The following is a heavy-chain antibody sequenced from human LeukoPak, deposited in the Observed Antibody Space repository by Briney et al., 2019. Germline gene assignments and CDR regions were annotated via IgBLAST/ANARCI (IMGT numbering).Heavy chain of an antibody. CDR1: GFTFNSYG. J-gene: IGHJ4*02. D-gene: IGHD1-26*01. V-gene: IGHV3-33*01. Sequence: PGGSQRLSCAASGFTFNSYGMHWARQAPGKGLEWVAVIWYDRSNKYYADSVKGRFTISRDNSKNTLYLQMNSLRAEDTAVYYCARIISGSYSELDYWGQGTLVTVSS. CDR3: ARIISGSYSELDY. CDR2: IWYDRSNK.